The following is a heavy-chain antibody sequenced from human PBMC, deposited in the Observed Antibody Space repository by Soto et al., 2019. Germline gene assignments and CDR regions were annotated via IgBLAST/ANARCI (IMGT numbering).Heavy chain of an antibody. V-gene: IGHV3-30-3*01. CDR1: GFTFSSYA. D-gene: IGHD6-19*01. Sequence: QVQLVESGGGVVQPGRSLRLSCAASGFTFSSYAMHWVRQAPGKGLEWVAVISYDGSNKYYADSVKGRFTISRDNSKNTLYLQMNSLRAEDTAVYYCARDWVAVAGTGSFDYWGQGTLVTVSS. CDR2: ISYDGSNK. CDR3: ARDWVAVAGTGSFDY. J-gene: IGHJ4*02.